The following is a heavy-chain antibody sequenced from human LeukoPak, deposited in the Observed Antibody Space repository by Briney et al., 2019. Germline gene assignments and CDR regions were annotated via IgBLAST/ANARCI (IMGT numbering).Heavy chain of an antibody. J-gene: IGHJ4*02. V-gene: IGHV1-46*01. D-gene: IGHD4-17*01. Sequence: GASVKVSCKASGYTFTSYYMHWVRQAPGQGLEWMGIINPSGGSTSYAQKFQGRVTMTRDTSTSTVYMELSSLRSEDTAVYYCARGSLATVTNHYYFDYWGQGTLVTVSS. CDR2: INPSGGST. CDR3: ARGSLATVTNHYYFDY. CDR1: GYTFTSYY.